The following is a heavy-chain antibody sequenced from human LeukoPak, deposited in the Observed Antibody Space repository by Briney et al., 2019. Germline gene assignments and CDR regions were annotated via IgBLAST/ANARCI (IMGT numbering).Heavy chain of an antibody. V-gene: IGHV1-8*01. CDR1: GYTFTSYD. J-gene: IGHJ4*02. D-gene: IGHD1-26*01. CDR2: MNPNSGNT. Sequence: GASVKVSCKASGYTFTSYDINWVRQATGQGLEWMGWMNPNSGNTGYAQKFQGRVTITADESTSTAYMELSSLRSEDTAVYYCARDSDREGPFDYWGQGTLVTVSS. CDR3: ARDSDREGPFDY.